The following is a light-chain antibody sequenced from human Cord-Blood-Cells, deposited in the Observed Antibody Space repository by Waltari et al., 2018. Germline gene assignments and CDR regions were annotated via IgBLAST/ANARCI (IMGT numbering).Light chain of an antibody. CDR2: WAS. Sequence: DIVMTQSPASLAVSLGERATINCKSSQGVLYSSNNKNYLAWYQQKPGQPPKLLIYWASTRESGVPDRFSGSGSGTDFTLTISSLQAEDVAVYYCQQYYSTPPAFGQGTKLEIK. V-gene: IGKV4-1*01. CDR1: QGVLYSSNNKNY. CDR3: QQYYSTPPA. J-gene: IGKJ2*01.